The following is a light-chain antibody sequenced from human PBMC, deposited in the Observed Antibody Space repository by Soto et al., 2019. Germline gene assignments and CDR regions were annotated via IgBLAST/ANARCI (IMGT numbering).Light chain of an antibody. J-gene: IGKJ1*01. CDR1: QSINRW. V-gene: IGKV1-5*01. CDR3: QQYNNYLTWT. Sequence: IQMTQSPSTLSASVGDRVTITCRASQSINRWLVWYQQKPGKAPKVLIFDASILASGVPSRFSGSGSGTEFTLTISSLQPDDFATYYCQQYNNYLTWTFGQGTKVDIK. CDR2: DAS.